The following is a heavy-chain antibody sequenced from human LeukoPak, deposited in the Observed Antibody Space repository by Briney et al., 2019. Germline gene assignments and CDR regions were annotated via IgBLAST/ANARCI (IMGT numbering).Heavy chain of an antibody. CDR2: ISGSGGST. V-gene: IGHV3-23*01. J-gene: IGHJ4*02. CDR3: AKNPLFVWGSYRSTYCFDY. CDR1: GFTFSSYA. Sequence: GGSLRLSCAASGFTFSSYAMSWVRQAPGKGLEWVSAISGSGGSTYYADSVKGRFTISRDNSKNTLYLQMNSLRAEDTAVYYCAKNPLFVWGSYRSTYCFDYWGQGTLVTVSS. D-gene: IGHD3-16*02.